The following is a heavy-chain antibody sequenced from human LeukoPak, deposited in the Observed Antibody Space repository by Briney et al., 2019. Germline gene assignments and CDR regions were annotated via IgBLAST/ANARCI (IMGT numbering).Heavy chain of an antibody. J-gene: IGHJ4*02. CDR1: GFTFSSYW. CDR3: ARDSGYSGYDPSDY. V-gene: IGHV3-7*01. D-gene: IGHD5-12*01. CDR2: IKQDGSEK. Sequence: PGGSLRLSCAASGFTFSSYWMSWVRQAPGKGLEWVANIKQDGSEKYYVDSVKGRFTISRDSAKNSLYLQMTSLRAEDTAVYYCARDSGYSGYDPSDYWGQGTLVTVSS.